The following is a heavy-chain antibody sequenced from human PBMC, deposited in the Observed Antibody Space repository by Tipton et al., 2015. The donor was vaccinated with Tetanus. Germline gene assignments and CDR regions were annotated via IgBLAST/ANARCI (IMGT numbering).Heavy chain of an antibody. D-gene: IGHD3-22*01. V-gene: IGHV1-8*01. CDR1: GYTFITYD. Sequence: QMQLVQSGAEVKKPGASVKVSCKTSGYTFITYDINWVRQAPGQGLEWMGWMSPNSGNTGYAQKFQGRVTMTRDTSIRTAYMELRSLRSDDTAVYYCARDRGDYIYYGMDVWGPGTTVTVS. CDR3: ARDRGDYIYYGMDV. J-gene: IGHJ6*02. CDR2: MSPNSGNT.